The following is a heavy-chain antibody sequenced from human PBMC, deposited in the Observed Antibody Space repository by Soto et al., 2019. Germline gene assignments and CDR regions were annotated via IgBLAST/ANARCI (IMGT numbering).Heavy chain of an antibody. J-gene: IGHJ4*02. CDR2: IYYSGST. CDR1: VGSISSGGYY. D-gene: IGHD5-12*01. V-gene: IGHV4-31*03. CDR3: ATGGGGYQSQSAY. Sequence: QVQLQESGPGLVKPSQTLSLTCTVSVGSISSGGYYWSWIRQHPGKGLEWIGYIYYSGSTYYNPSLKTRVTMSVDTSKNQFSLKLSSVTAAGTAVYYCATGGGGYQSQSAYWGQGTLVTVST.